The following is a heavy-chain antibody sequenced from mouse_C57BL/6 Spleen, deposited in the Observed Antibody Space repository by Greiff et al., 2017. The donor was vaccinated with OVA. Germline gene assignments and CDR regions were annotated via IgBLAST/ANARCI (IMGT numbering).Heavy chain of an antibody. CDR1: GYSFTSGYY. J-gene: IGHJ4*01. CDR2: ISYDGSN. CDR3: AGEDYYNNSYYYAMDY. V-gene: IGHV3-6*01. Sequence: EVKLEESGPGLVKPSQSLSLTCSVTGYSFTSGYYCNWIRQFPGNKLEWVGYISYDGSNNYNPSLKNRISITLDTSKNQFFLELNSGTTENTATYYCAGEDYYNNSYYYAMDYWGQGTSVTVSS. D-gene: IGHD2-5*01.